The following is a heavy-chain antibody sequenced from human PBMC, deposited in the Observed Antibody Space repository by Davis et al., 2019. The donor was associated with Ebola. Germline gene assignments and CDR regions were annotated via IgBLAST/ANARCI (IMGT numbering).Heavy chain of an antibody. CDR3: AREASGSSNVGYFQH. J-gene: IGHJ1*01. CDR1: GGSISSGGYY. CDR2: IYYSGST. D-gene: IGHD1-26*01. V-gene: IGHV4-31*03. Sequence: PSETLSLTCTVSGGSISSGGYYWSWIRQHPGKGLEWIGYIYYSGSTYYNPSLKSRVTISVDTSKNQFSLKLSSVTAADTAVYYCAREASGSSNVGYFQHWGQGTLVTVSS.